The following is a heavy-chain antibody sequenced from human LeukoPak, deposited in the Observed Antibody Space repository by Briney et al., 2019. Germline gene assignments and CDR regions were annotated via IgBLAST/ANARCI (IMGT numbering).Heavy chain of an antibody. J-gene: IGHJ5*02. D-gene: IGHD2-2*01. Sequence: GGSLRLSCAASGFTFSSYGMHWVRQAPGKGLEWVAFIRYDGSNKYYADSVKGRFTISRDNSKNTLYLQMNSLRAEDTAVYYCAKDRGSTRTFDPWGQGTLVTVSS. V-gene: IGHV3-30*02. CDR3: AKDRGSTRTFDP. CDR1: GFTFSSYG. CDR2: IRYDGSNK.